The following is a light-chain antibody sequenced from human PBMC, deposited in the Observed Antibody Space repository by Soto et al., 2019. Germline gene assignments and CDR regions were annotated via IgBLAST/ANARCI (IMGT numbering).Light chain of an antibody. CDR3: QQYSSPPQT. J-gene: IGKJ1*01. Sequence: EIVLTQSPGTLSLSPGDRATLSCRDSETVTGKYLAWYQQKAGQAPRLLIFAASNRATGIPDRFSGSGSGTDFTLTISRLEPEDFAVYFCQQYSSPPQTFGQGTKVEIK. CDR1: ETVTGKY. V-gene: IGKV3-20*01. CDR2: AAS.